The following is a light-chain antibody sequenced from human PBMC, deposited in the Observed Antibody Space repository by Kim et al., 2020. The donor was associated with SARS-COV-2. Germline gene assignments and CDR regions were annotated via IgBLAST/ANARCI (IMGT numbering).Light chain of an antibody. Sequence: GQRGTISCSGSRSNVGSNTVNWYQQPPGTAPKLLIYSNNQRPSGVPDRFSGSKSGTSASLAISGLQSEDEADYYCAAWDDSLNGYVFGTGTKVTVL. CDR2: SNN. J-gene: IGLJ1*01. CDR1: RSNVGSNT. V-gene: IGLV1-44*01. CDR3: AAWDDSLNGYV.